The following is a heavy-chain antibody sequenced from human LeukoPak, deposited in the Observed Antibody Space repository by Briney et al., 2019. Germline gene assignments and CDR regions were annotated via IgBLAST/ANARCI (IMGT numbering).Heavy chain of an antibody. CDR3: ARKSGGYYYYYYMDV. J-gene: IGHJ6*03. CDR2: INHSGST. CDR1: GGSFSGYY. V-gene: IGHV4-34*01. D-gene: IGHD1-26*01. Sequence: PSETLSLTCAVYGGSFSGYYWSWIRQPPGEGLEWIGEINHSGSTNYNPSLKSRVTISVDTSKNQFSLKLSSVTAADTAVYYCARKSGGYYYYYYMDVWGKGTTVTVSS.